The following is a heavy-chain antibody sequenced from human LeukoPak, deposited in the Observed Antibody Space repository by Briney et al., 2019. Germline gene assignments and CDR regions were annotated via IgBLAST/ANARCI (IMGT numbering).Heavy chain of an antibody. Sequence: VASVKVSCKVSGYTLTELSMHWVRQGPGKGLEWMGGFDPEDGETIYAQKFQGRVTMTEDTSTDTAYMELSSLRSEDTAVYYCATGLQLEPYFVYWGQGTLVTVSS. J-gene: IGHJ4*02. V-gene: IGHV1-24*01. CDR1: GYTLTELS. CDR2: FDPEDGET. D-gene: IGHD1-1*01. CDR3: ATGLQLEPYFVY.